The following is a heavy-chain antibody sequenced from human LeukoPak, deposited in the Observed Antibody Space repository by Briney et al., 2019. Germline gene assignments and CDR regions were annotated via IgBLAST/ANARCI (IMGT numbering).Heavy chain of an antibody. CDR2: IWYDGSNK. CDR1: GFTFDDYG. D-gene: IGHD3-22*01. Sequence: GGSLRLSCAASGFTFDDYGMSWVRQAPGKGLEWVAVIWYDGSNKYYADSVKGRFTISRDNSKNTLYLQMNSLRAEDTAVYYCARDEYYYDQGGNYWGQGTLVTVSS. V-gene: IGHV3-33*08. CDR3: ARDEYYYDQGGNY. J-gene: IGHJ4*02.